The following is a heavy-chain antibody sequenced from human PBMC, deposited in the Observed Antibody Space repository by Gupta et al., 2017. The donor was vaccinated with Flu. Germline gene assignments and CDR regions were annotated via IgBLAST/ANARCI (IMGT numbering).Heavy chain of an antibody. Sequence: SQTLSLTCTVSGGSISSGGYYWSWIRQHPGKGLEWIGYIYYSGSTYYNPSLKSRVTISVDTSKNQFSLKLSSVTAADTAVYYCARDYRVDYGDYAHYYYYGMDVWGQGTTVTGSS. V-gene: IGHV4-31*03. CDR3: ARDYRVDYGDYAHYYYYGMDV. CDR1: GGSISSGGYY. CDR2: IYYSGST. D-gene: IGHD4-17*01. J-gene: IGHJ6*02.